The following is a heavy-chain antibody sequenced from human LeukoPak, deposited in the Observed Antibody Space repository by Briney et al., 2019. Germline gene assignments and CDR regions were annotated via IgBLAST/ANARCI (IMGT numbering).Heavy chain of an antibody. CDR3: ARDPMDTAMATS. CDR2: IYYSGST. V-gene: IGHV4-59*01. J-gene: IGHJ5*02. D-gene: IGHD5-18*01. Sequence: SETLSLTCTVSGGSTSSYYWSWIRQPPGKGLEWIGYIYYSGSTNYNPSLKSRVTISVDTSKNQFSLKLSSVTAADTAVYYCARDPMDTAMATSWGQGILVTVSS. CDR1: GGSTSSYY.